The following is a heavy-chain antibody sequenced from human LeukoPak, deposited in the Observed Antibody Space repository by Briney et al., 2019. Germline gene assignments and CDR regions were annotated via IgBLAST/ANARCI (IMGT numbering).Heavy chain of an antibody. CDR3: ARLLPRTGTTAYYFHNDMDV. J-gene: IGHJ6*03. CDR1: GGSISSSNW. CDR2: IYHSGST. Sequence: SETLSLTCAVSGGSISSSNWWSWVRQPPGKGLEWIGEIYHSGSTNYNPSLKSRVIISIDTSKNQFSLKLSSVTAADTADYYCARLLPRTGTTAYYFHNDMDVWGKGTTVTISS. V-gene: IGHV4-4*02. D-gene: IGHD1-1*01.